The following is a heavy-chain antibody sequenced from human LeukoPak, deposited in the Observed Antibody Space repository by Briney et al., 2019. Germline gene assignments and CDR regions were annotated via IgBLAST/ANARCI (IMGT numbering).Heavy chain of an antibody. Sequence: GGSLRLSCAASGFTFSSYAMSWVRQAPGKGLEWVSAISCSGGSTYYADSVKGRFAISRDNSKNTLYLQMNSLRAEDTAVYYCAKSYAPAGWFDPWGQGTLVTVSS. J-gene: IGHJ5*02. CDR1: GFTFSSYA. CDR2: ISCSGGST. D-gene: IGHD3-16*01. CDR3: AKSYAPAGWFDP. V-gene: IGHV3-23*01.